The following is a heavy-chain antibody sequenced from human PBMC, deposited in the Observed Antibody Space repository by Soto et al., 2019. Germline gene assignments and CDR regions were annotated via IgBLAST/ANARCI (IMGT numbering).Heavy chain of an antibody. CDR1: GGSISSGGYY. V-gene: IGHV4-31*03. D-gene: IGHD2-2*01. CDR3: ARDRWGRPDIVVVPAADNDAFDI. CDR2: IYYSGST. J-gene: IGHJ3*02. Sequence: QVQLQESGPGLVKPSQTLSLTCTVSGGSISSGGYYWSWIRQHPGKGLEWIGYIYYSGSTYYNPSLKSRVTISVDTSKNQFSLKLSSVTAADTAVYYCARDRWGRPDIVVVPAADNDAFDIWGQGTMVTVSS.